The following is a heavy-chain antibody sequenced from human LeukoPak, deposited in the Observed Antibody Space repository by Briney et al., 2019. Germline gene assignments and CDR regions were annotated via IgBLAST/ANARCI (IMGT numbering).Heavy chain of an antibody. Sequence: ASVKVSCKASGGTFSSYAISWVRQAPGQGLEWMGRIIPILGIPNYAQKFLGRVTISADKSTSTAYMELSSLRSEDAALFYCARDEAGDDSGAFDIWGQGTMVTVSS. CDR2: IIPILGIP. V-gene: IGHV1-69*04. J-gene: IGHJ3*02. CDR1: GGTFSSYA. CDR3: ARDEAGDDSGAFDI. D-gene: IGHD5-24*01.